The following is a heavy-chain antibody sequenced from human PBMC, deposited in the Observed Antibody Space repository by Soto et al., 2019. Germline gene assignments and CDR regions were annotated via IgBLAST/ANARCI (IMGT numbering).Heavy chain of an antibody. CDR3: ARSTAPLNYYGMDV. CDR2: TYYRSKWYN. CDR1: GDRVSSNSAA. V-gene: IGHV6-1*01. J-gene: IGHJ6*02. Sequence: SQTLSLTCAISGDRVSSNSAAWNWIRQSPSRGLEWLGRTYYRSKWYNDYAVFVKSRITINPDTSKNQFSLQLNSVTPEDTAVYYCARSTAPLNYYGMDVWGQGTTVTVSS. D-gene: IGHD2-21*02.